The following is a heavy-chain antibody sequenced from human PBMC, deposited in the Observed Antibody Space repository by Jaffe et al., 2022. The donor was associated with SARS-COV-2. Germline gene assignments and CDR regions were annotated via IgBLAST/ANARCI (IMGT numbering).Heavy chain of an antibody. J-gene: IGHJ4*02. CDR2: IKQDGSEK. D-gene: IGHD6-19*01. V-gene: IGHV3-7*01. Sequence: EVQLVESGGGLARPGESLRLSCAASEFTFSSFWMSWVRQAPGKGLEWVANIKQDGSEKYYMDSVKGRFTISRDNAKNTVYLQMKSLRAEDTAVYYCVRVRSSGWFGSFDYWGQGTLVTVSS. CDR3: VRVRSSGWFGSFDY. CDR1: EFTFSSFW.